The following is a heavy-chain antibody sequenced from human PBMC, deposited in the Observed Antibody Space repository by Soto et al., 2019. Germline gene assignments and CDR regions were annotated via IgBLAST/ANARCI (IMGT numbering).Heavy chain of an antibody. V-gene: IGHV1-3*05. J-gene: IGHJ4*02. CDR1: GYTFTGYA. D-gene: IGHD6-19*01. CDR3: ARAVAVAADFDY. CDR2: INAGNGNT. Sequence: QVQLVQSGAEEKNPGASVKVSCKASGYTFTGYAMHWVRQAPGQRLEWMGWINAGNGNTKYSQKFQGRVTITRDTSASTAYMGLSSLRSEDTAVYYCARAVAVAADFDYWGQGTLVTVSS.